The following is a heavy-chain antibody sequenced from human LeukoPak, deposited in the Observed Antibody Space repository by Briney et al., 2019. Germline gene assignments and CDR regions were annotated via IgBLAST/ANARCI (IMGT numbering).Heavy chain of an antibody. J-gene: IGHJ4*02. Sequence: SETLSLTCTVSGVSISSSNSYWGWIRQPPGKGLEWIGSIYYSGNTYYNASLKSQVSISIDTSKNQFSLRLTSVTAADTAVYYCARPEQQLVRGFDYWGQGTLVTVSS. CDR2: IYYSGNT. V-gene: IGHV4-39*01. CDR1: GVSISSSNSY. D-gene: IGHD6-13*01. CDR3: ARPEQQLVRGFDY.